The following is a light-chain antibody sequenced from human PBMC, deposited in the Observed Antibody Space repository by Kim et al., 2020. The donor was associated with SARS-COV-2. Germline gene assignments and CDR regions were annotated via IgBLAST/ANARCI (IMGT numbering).Light chain of an antibody. CDR1: QNVGSH. J-gene: IGKJ4*01. Sequence: EIVLTQSPATLSLSPGERATLSCRASQNVGSHLAWYQQKPGQSPRLLTYDASNRATGVPARFSGSGSGTDFTLTISSLQPEDFATYYCQQRSNWPLTFGGGTKVDIK. CDR2: DAS. V-gene: IGKV3-11*01. CDR3: QQRSNWPLT.